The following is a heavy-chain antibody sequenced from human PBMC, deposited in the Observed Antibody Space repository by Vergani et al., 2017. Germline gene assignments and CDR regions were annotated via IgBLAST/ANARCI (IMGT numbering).Heavy chain of an antibody. V-gene: IGHV4-38-2*02. CDR2: IYHSGST. CDR1: GYSISSGYY. J-gene: IGHJ4*02. Sequence: QVKLQESGPGLVKPSETLSLTCTVSGYSISSGYYWGWIRQPPGKGLEWIGSIYHSGSTYYNPSLKSRVTISVDTSKNQFSLKLSSVTAADTAVYYWAREGGRGYSGYDHDYWGQGTLVTVSS. D-gene: IGHD5-12*01. CDR3: AREGGRGYSGYDHDY.